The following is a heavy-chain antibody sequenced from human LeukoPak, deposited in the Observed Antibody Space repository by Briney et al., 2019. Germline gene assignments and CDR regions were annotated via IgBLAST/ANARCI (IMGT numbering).Heavy chain of an antibody. J-gene: IGHJ5*02. CDR1: GFTFSVYW. D-gene: IGHD3-10*01. V-gene: IGHV3-7*03. CDR3: VRGRGWLDT. CDR2: INQDGSEK. Sequence: PGGSLRLSCAASGFTFSVYWMTWVRQAPGKGLEWVANINQDGSEKEYVEPVKGRFSISRDNAKSSLFLQMNSLRAEDTAVYYCVRGRGWLDTWGQGALVTVSS.